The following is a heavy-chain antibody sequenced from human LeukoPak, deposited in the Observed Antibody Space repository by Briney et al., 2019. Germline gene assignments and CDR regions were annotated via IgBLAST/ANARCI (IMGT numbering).Heavy chain of an antibody. V-gene: IGHV1-46*01. Sequence: GASVKVSCKASGYTFTSYYMHWVRQAPGQGLEWMGIINPSGGSTSYAQKFQGRVTMTRDMSTSTVYMELSGLRSEDTAVYYCAREGGAGTTFYYYYYYMDVWRKRTTVTVS. D-gene: IGHD1-7*01. J-gene: IGHJ6*03. CDR3: AREGGAGTTFYYYYYYMDV. CDR2: INPSGGST. CDR1: GYTFTSYY.